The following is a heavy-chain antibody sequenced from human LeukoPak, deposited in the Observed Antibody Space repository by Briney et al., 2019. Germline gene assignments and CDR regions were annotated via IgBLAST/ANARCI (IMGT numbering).Heavy chain of an antibody. CDR3: ARELSSGSYTRSYYFDC. CDR1: GGTFSSYA. D-gene: IGHD1-26*01. CDR2: IIPIFGIA. Sequence: ASVKVSCKASGGTFSSYAISWVRQAPGQGLEWMGRIIPIFGIANYAQKFQGRVTITADKSTSTAYMELSSLRSEDTAVYYCARELSSGSYTRSYYFDCWGQGTLVTVSS. V-gene: IGHV1-69*04. J-gene: IGHJ4*02.